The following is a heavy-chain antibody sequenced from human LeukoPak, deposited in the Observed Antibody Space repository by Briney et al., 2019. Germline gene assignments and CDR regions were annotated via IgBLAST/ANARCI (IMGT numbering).Heavy chain of an antibody. V-gene: IGHV1-24*01. Sequence: ASVKVSCKVSGYTLTELSMHWVRQAPGKGLEWMGGFDPEDGETIYAQKFQGRVTMTRDTSISTAYMELSRLRSDDTAVYYCARDLLTLDYWGQGTLVTVSS. J-gene: IGHJ4*02. CDR2: FDPEDGET. D-gene: IGHD4/OR15-4a*01. CDR3: ARDLLTLDY. CDR1: GYTLTELS.